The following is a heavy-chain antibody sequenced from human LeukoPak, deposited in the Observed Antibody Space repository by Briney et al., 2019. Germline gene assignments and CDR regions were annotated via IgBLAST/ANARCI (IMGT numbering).Heavy chain of an antibody. CDR1: GFTFSRYG. CDR3: AKDLRIYCSSTSCDTGGLDY. D-gene: IGHD2-2*02. CDR2: IRYDGSYE. Sequence: PGGSLRLSCAASGFTFSRYGMHWVRQAPGKGLEWMAFIRYDGSYEDYADSVRGRFTISRDDSRNTLYLEMNSLRGEDTAVYYCAKDLRIYCSSTSCDTGGLDYWGQGTLVTVSS. J-gene: IGHJ4*02. V-gene: IGHV3-30*02.